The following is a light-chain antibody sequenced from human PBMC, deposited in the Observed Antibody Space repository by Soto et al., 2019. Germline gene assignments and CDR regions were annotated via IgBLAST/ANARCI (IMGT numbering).Light chain of an antibody. CDR2: HAS. CDR1: QSISSS. Sequence: EIVLTQSPATLSVSPGERATLSCRASQSISSSLAWYQQQPGQAPRLLIYHASTRAAGIPARFSGSGSGTEFTLTISSLQSEDFGVYYCQQYYNWPPGTFGQGTKVEIK. V-gene: IGKV3-15*01. CDR3: QQYYNWPPGT. J-gene: IGKJ1*01.